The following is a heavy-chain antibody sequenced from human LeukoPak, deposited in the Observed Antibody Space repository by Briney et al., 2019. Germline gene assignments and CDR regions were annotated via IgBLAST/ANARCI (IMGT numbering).Heavy chain of an antibody. V-gene: IGHV4-59*13. CDR2: IYNIGST. CDR3: ARRVAGRNYFDY. J-gene: IGHJ4*02. CDR1: GGSISTYY. Sequence: PSETLSLTCSVSGGSISTYYWNWIRQPPGKGPEWIGYIYNIGSTNYNPSLKSRVTMSVDTSNNQFSLKVTSVTAADTAVYYCARRVAGRNYFDYWGQGTLVTVSS.